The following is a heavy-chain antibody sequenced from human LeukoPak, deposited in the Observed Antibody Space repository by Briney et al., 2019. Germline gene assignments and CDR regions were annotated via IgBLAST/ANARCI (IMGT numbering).Heavy chain of an antibody. V-gene: IGHV3-30-3*01. D-gene: IGHD2-2*03. CDR2: ISYDGSNK. J-gene: IGHJ6*02. CDR3: AREALDIVVVSGYYGMDV. Sequence: GGSLRLSCAASGFTFSSYAMHWVRQAPGKGLGWVAVISYDGSNKYYADSVKGRFTISRDNSKNTLYLQMNSLRAEDTAVYYCAREALDIVVVSGYYGMDVWGQGTTVTVSS. CDR1: GFTFSSYA.